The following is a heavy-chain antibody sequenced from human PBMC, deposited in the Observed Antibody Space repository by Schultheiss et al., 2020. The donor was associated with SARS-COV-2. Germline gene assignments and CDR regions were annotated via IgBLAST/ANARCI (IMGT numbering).Heavy chain of an antibody. CDR1: GFTFSSYA. CDR2: IWYDGSNK. CDR3: AKDQIGAVTDY. V-gene: IGHV3-33*03. D-gene: IGHD4-17*01. Sequence: GGSLRLSCAASGFTFSSYAMHWVRQAPGKGLEWVAVIWYDGSNKYYADSVKGRFTISRDNAKNTLYLQMNSLRAEDTAVYYCAKDQIGAVTDYWGQGILVTVSS. J-gene: IGHJ4*02.